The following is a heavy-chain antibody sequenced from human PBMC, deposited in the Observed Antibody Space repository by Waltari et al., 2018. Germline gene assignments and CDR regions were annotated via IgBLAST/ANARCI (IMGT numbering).Heavy chain of an antibody. Sequence: DVQLVESGGGLVQPGGSLRLSCAASGFTFSNYAMHWVRQAPGKGLEYVSAISNNGGRTDYANSVKGRCIISRDNAKNTLYLQMGSLRAEDMAVYYCARVGCSGGSCYYWYFDLWGRGTLVTVSS. CDR2: ISNNGGRT. CDR3: ARVGCSGGSCYYWYFDL. J-gene: IGHJ2*01. V-gene: IGHV3-64*01. CDR1: GFTFSNYA. D-gene: IGHD2-15*01.